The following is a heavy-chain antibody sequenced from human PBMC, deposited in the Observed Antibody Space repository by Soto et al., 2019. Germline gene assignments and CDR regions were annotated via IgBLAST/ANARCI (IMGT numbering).Heavy chain of an antibody. V-gene: IGHV3-48*01. CDR2: ISSSSRTI. CDR3: AREWDGDGYNSGWFDP. D-gene: IGHD5-12*01. J-gene: IGHJ5*02. Sequence: EVQLVESGGGLVQPGGSLRLSCAASGFTFSSYSMNWVRQAPGKGLERVSYISSSSRTIYCADSVKGRFTISRDNAKNSLYLQMNSLRAEDTAVYYCAREWDGDGYNSGWFDPWGQGTLVTVSS. CDR1: GFTFSSYS.